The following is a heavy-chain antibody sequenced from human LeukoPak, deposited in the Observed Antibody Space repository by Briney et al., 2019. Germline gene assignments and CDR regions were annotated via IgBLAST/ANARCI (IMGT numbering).Heavy chain of an antibody. CDR3: AGSIVVVPTANHDY. V-gene: IGHV4-4*07. J-gene: IGHJ4*02. Sequence: PSETLSLTCTVSGGSITTYYWSWIRQPAGKGLEWIGRMYTSGSTNYNPSLKSRVTMSVDTSKNQFSLKLSSVTAADTAVYYCAGSIVVVPTANHDYWGQGTLVTVSS. CDR1: GGSITTYY. D-gene: IGHD2-2*01. CDR2: MYTSGST.